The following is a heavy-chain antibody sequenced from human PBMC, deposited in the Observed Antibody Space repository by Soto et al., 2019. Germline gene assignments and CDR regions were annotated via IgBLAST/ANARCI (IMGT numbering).Heavy chain of an antibody. CDR2: IIPIFGAA. V-gene: IGHV1-69*13. Sequence: SVKVSCKASGGTFSSYAISWVRQAPGQGLEWMGGIIPIFGAANYAQKFQGRVTITADESTSTAYMELSSLRSDDTAVYYCARGGYKPRTMVLDPWGQGTLVTVSS. D-gene: IGHD3-10*01. CDR3: ARGGYKPRTMVLDP. CDR1: GGTFSSYA. J-gene: IGHJ5*02.